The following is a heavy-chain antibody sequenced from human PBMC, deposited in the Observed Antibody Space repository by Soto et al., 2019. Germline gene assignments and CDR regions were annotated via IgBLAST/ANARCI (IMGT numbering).Heavy chain of an antibody. CDR3: ATVRWERHDAFDI. CDR2: IYHSGMT. J-gene: IGHJ3*02. D-gene: IGHD1-1*01. V-gene: IGHV4-31*03. CDR1: GGSISTGGYY. Sequence: QVQLQESGPGLVKPSQTLSLTCTVSGGSISTGGYYWSWIRQHPGRGLEWLGYIYHSGMTFSNPSLQSRVAISRDTSKNKFSLKLSSVTAADTAVYYCATVRWERHDAFDIWGQGTMVSVSS.